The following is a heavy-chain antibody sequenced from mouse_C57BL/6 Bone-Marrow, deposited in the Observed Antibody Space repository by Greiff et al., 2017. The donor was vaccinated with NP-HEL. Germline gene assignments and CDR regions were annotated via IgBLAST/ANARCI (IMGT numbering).Heavy chain of an antibody. V-gene: IGHV1-81*01. CDR2: IYPRSGNT. D-gene: IGHD2-3*01. Sequence: QVHVKQSGAELARPGASVKLSCKASGYTFTSYGISWVKQSTGQGLEWIGEIYPRSGNTYYNEKFKGKATLTADKSSSTAYMELRSLTSEDSAVYFWARGGGYYPSMDYWGQGTSVTVSS. CDR3: ARGGGYYPSMDY. J-gene: IGHJ4*01. CDR1: GYTFTSYG.